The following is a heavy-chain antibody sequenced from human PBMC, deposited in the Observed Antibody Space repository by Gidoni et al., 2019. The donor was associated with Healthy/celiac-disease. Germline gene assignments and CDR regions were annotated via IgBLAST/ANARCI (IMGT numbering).Heavy chain of an antibody. D-gene: IGHD2-21*02. CDR3: TTDVIMLVTAIGPVDY. Sequence: EVQLAESGGGLVKTGGYLSLSCGASGCTFGNAWMSWVRQDLGKGLEWVGRIKSKTAGGRTDYAAPVKGRFTISRDDSKNTLYLQMNSLKTEDTAVYYCTTDVIMLVTAIGPVDYWGQGTQVTVSS. V-gene: IGHV3-15*01. J-gene: IGHJ4*02. CDR1: GCTFGNAW. CDR2: IKSKTAGGRT.